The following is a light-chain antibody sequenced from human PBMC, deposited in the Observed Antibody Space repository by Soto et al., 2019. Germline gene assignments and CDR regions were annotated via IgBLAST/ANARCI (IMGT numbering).Light chain of an antibody. Sequence: EIVITQSPATLSVSPGERATLSCRASQSVSSKLAWYQQKPGQAPRLLIYRASTRATDIPARFSGSGSGTEFTLTISSLXSEDFAVYYCQQYNNRPPATFGQGTKVDIK. CDR3: QQYNNRPPAT. V-gene: IGKV3-15*01. J-gene: IGKJ1*01. CDR1: QSVSSK. CDR2: RAS.